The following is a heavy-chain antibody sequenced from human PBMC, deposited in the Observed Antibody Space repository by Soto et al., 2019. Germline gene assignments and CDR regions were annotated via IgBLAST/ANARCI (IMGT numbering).Heavy chain of an antibody. CDR1: VYTYISYA. CDR2: INAGNGNT. CDR3: ARAYCSGGSCYSTLFAY. J-gene: IGHJ4*02. V-gene: IGHV1-3*01. D-gene: IGHD2-15*01. Sequence: GASVKVSCKDSVYTYISYAIHWVRQAHGQRLEWMGWINAGNGNTKYSQKFQGRVTITRDTSASTAYMELSSLRSEDTAVYYCARAYCSGGSCYSTLFAYWGQGTLVTVSS.